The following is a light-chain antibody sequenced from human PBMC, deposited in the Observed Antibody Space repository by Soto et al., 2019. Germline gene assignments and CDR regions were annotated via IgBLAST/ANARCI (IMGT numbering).Light chain of an antibody. CDR2: GAS. V-gene: IGKV3-15*01. Sequence: EIVMTQSPATLSVSPGERATLSCRASQSVSNNLAWYQKKPGQAPRLLIYGASTRATGIPARFSGSGSGTEFPLTISSLQSEDFAVYYCQQYNNWWTFGQGTKLEIK. CDR3: QQYNNWWT. J-gene: IGKJ1*01. CDR1: QSVSNN.